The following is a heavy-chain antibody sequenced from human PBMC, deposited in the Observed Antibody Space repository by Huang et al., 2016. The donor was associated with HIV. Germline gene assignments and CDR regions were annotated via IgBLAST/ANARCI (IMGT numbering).Heavy chain of an antibody. Sequence: EVQLVESGGGLVTPGGSLSLSCAASGFTLTTFSMNWFRQAPGRGLQGVESSNVPGTHIYYADSVEGRFTISRDNTRNSLYLQLNSLRAEDTAVYYCVRIGYGENSYGSGYFDPWGQGTLVAVSS. J-gene: IGHJ5*02. V-gene: IGHV3-21*01. CDR2: SNVPGTHI. CDR3: VRIGYGENSYGSGYFDP. D-gene: IGHD4-17*01. CDR1: GFTLTTFS.